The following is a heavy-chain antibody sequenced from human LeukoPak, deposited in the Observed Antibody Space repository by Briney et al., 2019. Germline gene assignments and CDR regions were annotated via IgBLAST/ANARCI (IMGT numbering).Heavy chain of an antibody. D-gene: IGHD3-3*01. CDR3: ASLNTIFGVVRDY. J-gene: IGHJ4*02. CDR1: GFTVSSNY. CDR2: IYSGGST. V-gene: IGHV3-53*01. Sequence: GGSLRLSCAASGFTVSSNYMSWVRQAPGKGLEWVSVIYSGGSTYYADSVKGRFTISRDNSKNTLYLQMNSLRAEDTAVYYCASLNTIFGVVRDYWGQGTLVTVSS.